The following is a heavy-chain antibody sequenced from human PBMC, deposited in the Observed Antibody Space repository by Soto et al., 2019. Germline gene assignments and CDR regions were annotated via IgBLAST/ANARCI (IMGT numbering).Heavy chain of an antibody. Sequence: ASVKVSCKSCDNTFTYCGINWVRQAPGQGLEWMGWISGYNGNTKYAQKFQDRVTMTADTSTRTAFMEVRSLTSDDTGVYFCAATGGNYFGLDVWGQGTTVTVSS. J-gene: IGHJ6*02. CDR1: DNTFTYCG. V-gene: IGHV1-18*01. CDR3: AATGGNYFGLDV. CDR2: ISGYNGNT. D-gene: IGHD2-8*02.